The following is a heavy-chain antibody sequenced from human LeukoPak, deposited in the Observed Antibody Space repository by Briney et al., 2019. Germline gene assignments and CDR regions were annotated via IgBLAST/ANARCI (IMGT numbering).Heavy chain of an antibody. V-gene: IGHV1-2*02. J-gene: IGHJ4*02. CDR1: GYTFTGHY. CDR2: INPSNGGT. CDR3: ARDWCTGGNCYGSADY. Sequence: GASVRVSCKASGYTFTGHYMHWVRQAPGQGLEWMGWINPSNGGTYSAQNFQGRVSMTRDTSISTAYMELNSLTSDDTAVYYCARDWCTGGNCYGSADYWGQGTLVTVSS. D-gene: IGHD2-15*01.